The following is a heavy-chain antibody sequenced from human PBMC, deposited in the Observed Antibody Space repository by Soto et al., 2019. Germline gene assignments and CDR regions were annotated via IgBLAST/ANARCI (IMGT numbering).Heavy chain of an antibody. J-gene: IGHJ5*02. CDR3: AKDLRIVVVVAATGWFDP. D-gene: IGHD2-15*01. V-gene: IGHV3-23*01. CDR2: ISGSGGST. CDR1: GFTFSSYA. Sequence: PGGSLRLSCAASGFTFSSYAMSWVRQAPGKGLEWVSAISGSGGSTYYADSVKGRFTISRDNSKNTLYLQMNSLRAEDTAVYYCAKDLRIVVVVAATGWFDPWGQGTLVTVSS.